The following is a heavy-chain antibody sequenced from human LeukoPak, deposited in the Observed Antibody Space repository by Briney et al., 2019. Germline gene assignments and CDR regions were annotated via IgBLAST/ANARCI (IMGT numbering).Heavy chain of an antibody. V-gene: IGHV1-69*13. CDR2: IIPIFGTA. D-gene: IGHD5-18*01. CDR1: GGTFSSYA. CDR3: ASPVDTAMVTHTYHYYGMDV. Sequence: GASVKVSCKASGGTFSSYAISWVRQAPGQGLEWMGGIIPIFGTANYAQKFQGRVTITADESTSTAYMELSSLRSEDTAVYYCASPVDTAMVTHTYHYYGMDVWGQGTTVTISS. J-gene: IGHJ6*02.